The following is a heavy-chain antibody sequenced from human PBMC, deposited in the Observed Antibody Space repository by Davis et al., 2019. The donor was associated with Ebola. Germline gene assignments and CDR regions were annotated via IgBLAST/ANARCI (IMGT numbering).Heavy chain of an antibody. CDR1: GYSFTTDC. J-gene: IGHJ4*02. CDR2: IYPGDSDT. D-gene: IGHD2-15*01. Sequence: GESLKISCKGSGYSFTTDCIGWVRQKPGKGLEWMGIIYPGDSDTRYGPSFQGQVTISADKSISTASLQWSAVQASDTAIYDCARQTYCSDIRCPFDYWGQGTLVTVSS. V-gene: IGHV5-51*01. CDR3: ARQTYCSDIRCPFDY.